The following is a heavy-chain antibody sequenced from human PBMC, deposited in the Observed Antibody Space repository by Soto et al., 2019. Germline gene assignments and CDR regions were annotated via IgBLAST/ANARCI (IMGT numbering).Heavy chain of an antibody. Sequence: QVQLQESGPGLVKPSQTLSLTCTVSGGSISSGGYYWSWIRQHPGKGLEWIGYIYYSGSTYYNPSRKSRVTISVDTSKNQFSLKLSSVTAADTAVYYCATGLVWFGENAFDIWGQGTMVTVSS. CDR3: ATGLVWFGENAFDI. CDR1: GGSISSGGYY. V-gene: IGHV4-31*03. CDR2: IYYSGST. D-gene: IGHD3-10*01. J-gene: IGHJ3*02.